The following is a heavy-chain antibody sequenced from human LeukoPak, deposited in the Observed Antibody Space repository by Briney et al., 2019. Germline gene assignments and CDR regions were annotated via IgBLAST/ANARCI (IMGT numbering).Heavy chain of an antibody. D-gene: IGHD3-10*01. Sequence: SETLSLTCTVSGGSISSSSYYWGWIRQPPGKGLEWIGSIYYSGSTYYNPSLKSRVTISVDTSKNQFSLKLSSVTAVDTAVYYCARSGTTMVRGVMSFDYWGQGTLVTVSS. V-gene: IGHV4-39*01. J-gene: IGHJ4*02. CDR3: ARSGTTMVRGVMSFDY. CDR2: IYYSGST. CDR1: GGSISSSSYY.